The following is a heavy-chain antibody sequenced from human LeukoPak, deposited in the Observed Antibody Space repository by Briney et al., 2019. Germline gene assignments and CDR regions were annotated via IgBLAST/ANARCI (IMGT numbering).Heavy chain of an antibody. J-gene: IGHJ5*02. V-gene: IGHV1-2*02. CDR2: INPNSGGT. CDR1: GYTFTGYY. Sequence: ASVKVSCKASGYTFTGYYMHWVRQAPGQGLEWMGWINPNSGGTNYAQKFQGRVTMTRDTSISTAYMELSRLRSDDTAVYYRARVVVPADQPNWFDPWGQGTLVTVSS. CDR3: ARVVVPADQPNWFDP. D-gene: IGHD2-2*01.